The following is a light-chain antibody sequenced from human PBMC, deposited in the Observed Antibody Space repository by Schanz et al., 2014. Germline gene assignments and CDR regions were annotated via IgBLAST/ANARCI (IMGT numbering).Light chain of an antibody. V-gene: IGKV4-1*01. J-gene: IGKJ1*01. CDR1: QSVLYSSHNKNY. Sequence: DIVMTQSPDSLAVSLGERATINCKSSQSVLYSSHNKNYLAWYQQKPGQPPKLLIYWASTRESGVPDRFSGSGSGTDFTLTISRLQAEDVAVYYCQQYYSTPWTFGQGTKVEIK. CDR2: WAS. CDR3: QQYYSTPWT.